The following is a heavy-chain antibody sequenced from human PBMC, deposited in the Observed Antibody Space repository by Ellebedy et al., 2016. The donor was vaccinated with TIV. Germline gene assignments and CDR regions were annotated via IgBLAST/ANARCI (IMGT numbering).Heavy chain of an antibody. Sequence: SETLSLXCIVSGGSISSHYWSWFRQPPGKGLEWIAYIYYSGNTNYNPALKSRATISVDTSKTQFSLKLSSVTAADTAVYYCARGDYFYYGSGSYYFDYWGQGTLVTVSS. J-gene: IGHJ4*02. V-gene: IGHV4-59*11. CDR2: IYYSGNT. CDR1: GGSISSHY. CDR3: ARGDYFYYGSGSYYFDY. D-gene: IGHD3-10*01.